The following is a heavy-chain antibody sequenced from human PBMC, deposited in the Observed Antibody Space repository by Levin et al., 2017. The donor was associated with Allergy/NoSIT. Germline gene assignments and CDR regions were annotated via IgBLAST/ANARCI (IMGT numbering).Heavy chain of an antibody. V-gene: IGHV3-74*01. J-gene: IGHJ4*02. CDR3: ARGGCSATSCLEY. Sequence: PGGSLRLSCAASGFTFSSYYMHWVRQAPGKGLAWVSNIHTDTSVTNYADSVKGRFTISRDNAKNTLYLQMNSLRAEDTAVYYCARGGCSATSCLEYWGQGTLVTVSS. D-gene: IGHD2-15*01. CDR1: GFTFSSYY. CDR2: IHTDTSVT.